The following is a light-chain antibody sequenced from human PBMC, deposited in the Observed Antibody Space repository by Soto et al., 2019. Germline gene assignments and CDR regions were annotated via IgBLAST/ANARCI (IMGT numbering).Light chain of an antibody. V-gene: IGKV1-5*03. Sequence: DSQMTQSPSSLSASVGDRVTITCRASRGIRKDLGWYQQKPGKAPKLLIYKASSLESGVPSRFSGSGSGTNSTLTFRSWRHVDFPPYYCQRYNSYWSFGKGTKV. J-gene: IGKJ4*01. CDR1: RGIRKD. CDR2: KAS. CDR3: QRYNSYWS.